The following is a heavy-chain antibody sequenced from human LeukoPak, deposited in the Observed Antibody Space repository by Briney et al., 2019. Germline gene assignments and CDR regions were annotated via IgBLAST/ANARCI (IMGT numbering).Heavy chain of an antibody. Sequence: GGSLRLSCTASGFAFSVYAMSWLRQPPGKGLEWVSVIYSGGSTYYADSVKGRFTVSRDNSKNTLCLQMNSLRAEDTAVYYCATSSSSWYSFDYWGQGTLVTVSS. V-gene: IGHV3-66*01. CDR1: GFAFSVYA. D-gene: IGHD6-13*01. J-gene: IGHJ4*02. CDR2: IYSGGST. CDR3: ATSSSSWYSFDY.